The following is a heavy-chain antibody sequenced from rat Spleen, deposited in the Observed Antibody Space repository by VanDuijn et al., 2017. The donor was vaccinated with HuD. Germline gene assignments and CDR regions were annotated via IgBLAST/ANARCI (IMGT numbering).Heavy chain of an antibody. CDR1: GFTFSDYD. J-gene: IGHJ4*01. CDR2: ISFDGSST. CDR3: ARQDVMDA. Sequence: EVQLVESDGGLVQPGRSLKLSCAASGFTFSDYDMAWVRQAPTKGLEWVASISFDGSSTYYRDSVKGRFTISRDNAKSTLYVQMDSLRSEDTATYYCARQDVMDAWGQGASVTVSS. V-gene: IGHV5-29*01.